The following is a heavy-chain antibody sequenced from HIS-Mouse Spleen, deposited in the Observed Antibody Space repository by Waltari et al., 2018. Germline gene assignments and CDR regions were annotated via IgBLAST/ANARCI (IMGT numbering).Heavy chain of an antibody. Sequence: QVQLVESGGCVVQAGRSMRLSWAASGFTFSSYGMHWVRQAPGKGLEWVAVISYDGSNKYYADSVKGRFTISRDNSKNTLYLQMNSLRAEDTAVYYCAKDKHHAFDYWGQGTLVTVSS. CDR3: AKDKHHAFDY. CDR1: GFTFSSYG. J-gene: IGHJ4*02. V-gene: IGHV3-30*18. CDR2: ISYDGSNK.